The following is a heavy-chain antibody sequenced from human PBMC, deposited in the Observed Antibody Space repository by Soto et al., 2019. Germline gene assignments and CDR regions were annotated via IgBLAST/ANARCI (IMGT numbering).Heavy chain of an antibody. CDR1: GFTFSSYA. CDR3: ARADIVVVPAAIYYYYYYMDV. J-gene: IGHJ6*03. V-gene: IGHV3-23*01. CDR2: ISGSGGST. Sequence: EVQLLESGGGLVQPGGSLRLSCAASGFTFSSYAMSWVRQAPGKGLEWVSAISGSGGSTYYADSVKGRFTISRDNSKNTLYLQMNSLRAEDTAVYYCARADIVVVPAAIYYYYYYMDVWGKGTTVTVSS. D-gene: IGHD2-2*01.